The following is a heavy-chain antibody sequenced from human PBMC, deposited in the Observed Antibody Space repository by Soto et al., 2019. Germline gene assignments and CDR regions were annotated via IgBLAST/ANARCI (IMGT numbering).Heavy chain of an antibody. CDR1: GFTFSNAW. Sequence: GGSLRLSCAASGFTFSNAWMSWVRQAPGKGLEWVGRIKSKTDGGTTDYAAPVKGRFTISRDDSKNTLYLQMNSLKTEDTAVYYCTTDQITADYGVVVAAPPPDAFDIWGQGTMVTVSS. CDR2: IKSKTDGGTT. V-gene: IGHV3-15*01. D-gene: IGHD2-15*01. CDR3: TTDQITADYGVVVAAPPPDAFDI. J-gene: IGHJ3*02.